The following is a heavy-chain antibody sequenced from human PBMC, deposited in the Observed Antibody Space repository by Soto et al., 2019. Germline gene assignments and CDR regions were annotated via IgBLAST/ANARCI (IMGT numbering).Heavy chain of an antibody. J-gene: IGHJ6*02. Sequence: GGSLRLSCAASGFTFSSYSMNWVRQAPGTGLEWVSSISSSSSYIYYACSVKGRVTISRDNAKNSLYLQMNSLRAEDTAVYYCARDTPYCSSTSCTVYYYYYGMYVWGQGTTVTVS. CDR2: ISSSSSYI. D-gene: IGHD2-2*01. V-gene: IGHV3-21*01. CDR1: GFTFSSYS. CDR3: ARDTPYCSSTSCTVYYYYYGMYV.